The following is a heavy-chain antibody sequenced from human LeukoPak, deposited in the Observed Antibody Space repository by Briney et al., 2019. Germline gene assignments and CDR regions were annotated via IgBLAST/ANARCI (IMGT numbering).Heavy chain of an antibody. CDR3: AREDSGYVQRPLDY. D-gene: IGHD5-12*01. V-gene: IGHV3-20*04. CDR2: INWNGGST. J-gene: IGHJ4*02. CDR1: GFTFDDYG. Sequence: PGGSLRLSCAASGFTFDDYGMSWVRQAPGKGLEWVSGINWNGGSTGYADSVKGRFTISRDNAKNSLYLQMNSLRAEDTALYYCAREDSGYVQRPLDYWGQGTLVTVSS.